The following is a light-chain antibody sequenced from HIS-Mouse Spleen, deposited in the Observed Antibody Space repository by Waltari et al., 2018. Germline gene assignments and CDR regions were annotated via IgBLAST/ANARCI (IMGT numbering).Light chain of an antibody. Sequence: QSVLTQPPSVSGAPGQRVTISCPGSSSNIGAGYDVHWYQQLPGTAPKLHIYGNSNRPSGVPDRFSGSKSGTSASLAITGLQAEDEADYYCQSYDSSLREVFGGGTKLTVL. CDR3: QSYDSSLREV. CDR1: SSNIGAGYD. J-gene: IGLJ2*01. CDR2: GNS. V-gene: IGLV1-40*01.